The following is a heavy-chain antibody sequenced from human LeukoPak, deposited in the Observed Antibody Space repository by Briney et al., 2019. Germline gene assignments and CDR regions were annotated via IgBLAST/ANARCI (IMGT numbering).Heavy chain of an antibody. CDR1: GGSISSYY. D-gene: IGHD6-13*01. J-gene: IGHJ1*01. CDR2: IYYSGST. Sequence: PSETLSLTCTVSGGSISSYYWSWIRQPPGKGLEWIGYIYYSGSTNYNPSLKSRVTISVDTSKNQFSLKLSSVTAAGTAVYYCARAASSWYFVYFQHWGQGTLVTVSS. V-gene: IGHV4-59*01. CDR3: ARAASSWYFVYFQH.